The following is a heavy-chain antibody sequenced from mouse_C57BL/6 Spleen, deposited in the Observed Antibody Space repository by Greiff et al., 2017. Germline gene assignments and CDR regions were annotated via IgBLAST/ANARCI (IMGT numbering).Heavy chain of an antibody. CDR2: IYPGDGDT. V-gene: IGHV1-80*01. CDR1: GYAFSSYW. Sequence: VQLQQSGAELVKPGASVKISCKASGYAFSSYWMNWVKQRPGKGLEWIGQIYPGDGDTNYNGKFKGKATLTSDQSSSTAYMQLSSLTSEDSAVYFCARSPDGYPYYFDYWGQGTTLTVSS. J-gene: IGHJ2*01. D-gene: IGHD2-3*01. CDR3: ARSPDGYPYYFDY.